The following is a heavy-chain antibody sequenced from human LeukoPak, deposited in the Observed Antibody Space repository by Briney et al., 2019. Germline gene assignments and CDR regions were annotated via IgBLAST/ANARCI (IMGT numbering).Heavy chain of an antibody. V-gene: IGHV5-51*01. CDR3: ARQGYSYGYDY. J-gene: IGHJ4*02. CDR2: IYPGDSDT. Sequence: PGESLRISCKGSGYSFTIYWIGWVRQMPGKGLEWMGIIYPGDSDTRYSPSFQGQITISADKSISTAYLQWSSLKASDTAIYYCARQGYSYGYDYWGQGTLVTVSS. D-gene: IGHD5-18*01. CDR1: GYSFTIYW.